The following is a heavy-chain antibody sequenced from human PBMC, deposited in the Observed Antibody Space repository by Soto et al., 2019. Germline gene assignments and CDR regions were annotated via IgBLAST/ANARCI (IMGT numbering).Heavy chain of an antibody. J-gene: IGHJ4*02. CDR3: ARSAPIDY. CDR1: GGSFSGYY. V-gene: IGHV4-34*01. CDR2: INHSGST. Sequence: QVQLQQWGAGLLKPSETLSLTCAVYGGSFSGYYWSWIRQPPGKELEWIGEINHSGSTNYNPSLKSRVTISVDTSKNQFSLKLSSVTAADTAVYYCARSAPIDYWGQGTLVTVSS.